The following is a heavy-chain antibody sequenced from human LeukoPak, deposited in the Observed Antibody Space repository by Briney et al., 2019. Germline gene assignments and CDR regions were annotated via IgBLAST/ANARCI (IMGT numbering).Heavy chain of an antibody. V-gene: IGHV1-24*01. D-gene: IGHD3-10*01. J-gene: IGHJ6*03. CDR3: ATDLSGPLGGDRPGYYYYMDV. Sequence: ASVKVSCKVSGYTLTELSMHWVRQAPGKGLEWMGGFDPEDGETIYAQKFQGRVTMTEDTSTDTAYMELSSLRSEDTAVYYCATDLSGPLGGDRPGYYYYMDVWGKGTTVTVSS. CDR1: GYTLTELS. CDR2: FDPEDGET.